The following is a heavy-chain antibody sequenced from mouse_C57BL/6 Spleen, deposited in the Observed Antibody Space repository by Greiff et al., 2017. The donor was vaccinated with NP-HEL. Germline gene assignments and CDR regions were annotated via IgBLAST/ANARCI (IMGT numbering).Heavy chain of an antibody. V-gene: IGHV1-82*01. CDR1: GYAFSSSW. D-gene: IGHD1-1*01. Sequence: VQLQQSGPELVKPGASVKISCKASGYAFSSSWMNWVKQRPGKGLEWIGRIYPGDGDTNYNGKFKGKATLTADKSSSTAYMQLSSLTSEDSAVYVCARGPNYYGSSYEYFDVWVTGTTVTVSS. CDR3: ARGPNYYGSSYEYFDV. CDR2: IYPGDGDT. J-gene: IGHJ1*03.